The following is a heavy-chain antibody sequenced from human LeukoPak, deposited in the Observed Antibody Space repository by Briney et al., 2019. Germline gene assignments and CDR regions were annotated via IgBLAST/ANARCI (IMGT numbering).Heavy chain of an antibody. Sequence: GGSLRLSCAASGFTFSDYYMSWIRQAPGKGLEWVSYISSSGSTMYSADSVRGRFTISRDNAKNSLYLQMNSLRAEDTAVYYCARGRTTVTTGYFDYWGQGTLVTVSS. V-gene: IGHV3-11*04. CDR2: ISSSGSTM. CDR1: GFTFSDYY. J-gene: IGHJ4*02. CDR3: ARGRTTVTTGYFDY. D-gene: IGHD4-17*01.